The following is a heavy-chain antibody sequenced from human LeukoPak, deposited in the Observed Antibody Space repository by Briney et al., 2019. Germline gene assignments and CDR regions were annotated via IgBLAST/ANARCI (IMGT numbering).Heavy chain of an antibody. D-gene: IGHD1-26*01. CDR3: ARYRREWEPFPYGMDV. V-gene: IGHV4-39*07. CDR1: GDSISDYY. Sequence: SETLSLTCTVSGDSISDYYWNWIRQPPGKGLEWIGSIYYSGSTYYNPSLKSRVTISVDTSKNQFSLKLSSVTAADTAVYYCARYRREWEPFPYGMDVWGQGTTVTVSS. CDR2: IYYSGST. J-gene: IGHJ6*02.